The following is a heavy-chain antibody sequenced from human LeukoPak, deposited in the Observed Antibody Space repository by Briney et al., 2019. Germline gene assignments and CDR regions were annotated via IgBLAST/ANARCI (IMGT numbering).Heavy chain of an antibody. Sequence: SSETLSLTCAVSGDSISSGGYSWSWVRQPPGKGLEWIGYIDHSGSTDYNPSLRGRITISVARSKNQFSLRLTSVTAADTAVYYCARVVVAAIRGAYAQKWFDTWGQGTLVTVSS. V-gene: IGHV4-30-2*01. CDR2: IDHSGST. CDR1: GDSISSGGYS. D-gene: IGHD2-15*01. J-gene: IGHJ5*02. CDR3: ARVVVAAIRGAYAQKWFDT.